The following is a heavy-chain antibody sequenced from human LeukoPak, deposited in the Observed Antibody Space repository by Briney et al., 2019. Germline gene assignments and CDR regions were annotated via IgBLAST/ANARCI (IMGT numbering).Heavy chain of an antibody. CDR2: ISPSGDST. J-gene: IGHJ4*02. V-gene: IGHV3-23*01. Sequence: GGSLRLSCAASGFTFSSYAMSWVRQAPGKGLEWVSAISPSGDSTAYSDSVKGRFTISRDNPKNTLYLQMNSLRAEDTALYYCAKERGYREYDLDYWGQGTLVTVSS. D-gene: IGHD5-12*01. CDR3: AKERGYREYDLDY. CDR1: GFTFSSYA.